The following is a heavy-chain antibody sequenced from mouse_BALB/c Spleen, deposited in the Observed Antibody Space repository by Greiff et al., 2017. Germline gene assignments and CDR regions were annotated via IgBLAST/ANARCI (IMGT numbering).Heavy chain of an antibody. CDR1: GYTFSSYW. V-gene: IGHV1-9*01. D-gene: IGHD1-1*01. J-gene: IGHJ3*01. CDR2: ILPGSGST. CDR3: AKRGYYGSSIPCAY. Sequence: QVPLQQSGAELMKPGASVKISCKATGYTFSSYWIEWVKQRPGHGLEWIGEILPGSGSTNYNEKFKGKATFTADTSSNTAYMQRSSLTSEDSAVYYCAKRGYYGSSIPCAYWGRGTLVTVSA.